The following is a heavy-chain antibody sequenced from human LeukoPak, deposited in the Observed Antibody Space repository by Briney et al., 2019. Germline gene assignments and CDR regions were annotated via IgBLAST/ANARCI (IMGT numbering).Heavy chain of an antibody. V-gene: IGHV3-30-3*01. CDR1: GFTFSSYA. CDR2: ISYDGSNK. J-gene: IGHJ4*02. D-gene: IGHD2-21*01. CDR3: ARERYCGGDCYSKSNDFDY. Sequence: PGRSLRLSCAASGFTFSSYAMHWVRQAPGKGLEWVAVISYDGSNKYYADSVKGRFTISRDNSKNTPYLQMNSLRAEDTAVYYCARERYCGGDCYSKSNDFDYWGQGTLVTVSS.